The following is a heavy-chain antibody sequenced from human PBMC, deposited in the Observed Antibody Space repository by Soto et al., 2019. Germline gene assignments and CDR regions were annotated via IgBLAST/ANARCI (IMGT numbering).Heavy chain of an antibody. CDR1: GFTFNYYW. Sequence: PGGSLRLSCAASGFTFNYYWMHWVRQAPGQGLVWVSHIHSDGSTTTYADSVKGRFTISRDNAKNTLYLQMNSLRAEDTAVYYCARGYSYHFDYWGQGTLVTVSS. V-gene: IGHV3-74*01. CDR2: IHSDGSTT. D-gene: IGHD5-18*01. J-gene: IGHJ4*02. CDR3: ARGYSYHFDY.